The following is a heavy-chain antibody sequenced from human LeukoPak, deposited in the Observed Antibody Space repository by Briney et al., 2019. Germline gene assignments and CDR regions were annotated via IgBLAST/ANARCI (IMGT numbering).Heavy chain of an antibody. V-gene: IGHV3-30*04. CDR2: ISYDGSNK. Sequence: GGSLRLSCAASGFTFSSYAMPWVRQAPGKGLEWVAVISYDGSNKYYADSVKGRFTISRDNSKNTLYLQMNSLRAEDTAVYYCARGRDYYDSSGYYPVNFDYWGQGTLVTVSS. CDR1: GFTFSSYA. J-gene: IGHJ4*02. D-gene: IGHD3-22*01. CDR3: ARGRDYYDSSGYYPVNFDY.